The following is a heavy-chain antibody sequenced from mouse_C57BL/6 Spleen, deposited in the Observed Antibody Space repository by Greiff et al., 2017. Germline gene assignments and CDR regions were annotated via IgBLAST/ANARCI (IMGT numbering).Heavy chain of an antibody. CDR2: IDPSDSYT. CDR3: ARSGYDGAMDG. V-gene: IGHV1-69*01. J-gene: IGHJ4*01. D-gene: IGHD2-3*01. Sequence: QVQLQQPGAELVMPGASVKLSCKASGYTFTSYWMHWVQQRPGQGLEWIGEIDPSDSYTNYNQKFQGKSTLTVDKSSSTAYMQRSSLASEDSAVYYCARSGYDGAMDGWGQGTSVTVSS. CDR1: GYTFTSYW.